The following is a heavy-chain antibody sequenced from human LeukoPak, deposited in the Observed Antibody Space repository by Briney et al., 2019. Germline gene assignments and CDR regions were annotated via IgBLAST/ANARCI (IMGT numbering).Heavy chain of an antibody. D-gene: IGHD3-10*01. CDR3: ARRPTGSGSYSVDY. CDR2: INHSGST. CDR1: GGSFSGYY. Sequence: SETLSLTCAVYGGSFSGYYWTWIRQPPGKGLEWIGEINHSGSTKYNPSLKSRVTISVDASKNQFSLKLSSVTAADTAVYYCARRPTGSGSYSVDYWGQGTLVTVSS. V-gene: IGHV4-34*01. J-gene: IGHJ4*02.